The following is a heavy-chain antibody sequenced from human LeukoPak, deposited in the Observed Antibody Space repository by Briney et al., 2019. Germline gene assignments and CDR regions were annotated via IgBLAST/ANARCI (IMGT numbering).Heavy chain of an antibody. CDR3: ARGTLYRGWSYYLDF. V-gene: IGHV4-4*07. J-gene: IGHJ4*02. D-gene: IGHD6-19*01. CDR1: GGSISNYY. Sequence: SGTLSLTCTVSGGSISNYYWSWIRQPAGKGLEWIGRIYTSGSTNYNPSLKSRVTMSVDTSKNQFPLKLRYVTAADTAGYYCARGTLYRGWSYYLDFWGQGSQVTVSS. CDR2: IYTSGST.